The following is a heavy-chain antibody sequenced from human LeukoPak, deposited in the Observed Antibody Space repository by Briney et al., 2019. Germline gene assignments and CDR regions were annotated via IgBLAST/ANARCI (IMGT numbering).Heavy chain of an antibody. CDR3: ARGEYSSSWSPRGGDWFDP. Sequence: ASVKVSCKASGYTFTSYAMNWVRQAPGQGLEWMGWINTNTGNPTYAQGLTGRFVFSLDTSVSTAYLQISSLRAEDTAVYYCARGEYSSSWSPRGGDWFDPWGQGTLVTVSS. CDR1: GYTFTSYA. D-gene: IGHD6-13*01. V-gene: IGHV7-4-1*02. CDR2: INTNTGNP. J-gene: IGHJ5*02.